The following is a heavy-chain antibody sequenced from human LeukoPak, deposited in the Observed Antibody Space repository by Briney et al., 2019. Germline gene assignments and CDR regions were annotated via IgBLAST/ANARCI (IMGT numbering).Heavy chain of an antibody. CDR3: ARGRTRYSSNFDS. CDR2: ISNSGST. Sequence: SETLSLTCTVSGGAITSHYWTWIRQSPVKGLEWIGDISNSGSTSYNPSLKSRVTISVDTSKNQFSLELGSATAADTAVYYCARGRTRYSSNFDSWGQGTLVTVSS. J-gene: IGHJ4*02. V-gene: IGHV4-59*11. CDR1: GGAITSHY. D-gene: IGHD3/OR15-3a*01.